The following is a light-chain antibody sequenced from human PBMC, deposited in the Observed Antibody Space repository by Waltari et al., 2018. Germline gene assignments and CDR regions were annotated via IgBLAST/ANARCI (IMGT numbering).Light chain of an antibody. J-gene: IGLJ2*01. CDR2: DVF. CDR3: SSYSDSSTPVL. CDR1: SGAIGGYAF. Sequence: QSALTQPASVSGSPGQSIAIPCTGSSGAIGGYAFVPWYQQHPGEAPKLIIYDVFNRPSGISGRFSGSKSGNTASLTISGLQTDDEANYYCSSYSDSSTPVLFGGGTTVTVL. V-gene: IGLV2-14*03.